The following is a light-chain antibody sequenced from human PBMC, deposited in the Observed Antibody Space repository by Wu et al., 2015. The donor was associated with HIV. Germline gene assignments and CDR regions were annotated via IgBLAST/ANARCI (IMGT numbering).Light chain of an antibody. CDR2: GAS. V-gene: IGKV3-20*01. CDR3: QYYADSLTWTFG. Sequence: LAWYQXKPGQPPSLLIFGASPGTIGSPARVPWVVGRGTEFPLTISRLEPEDFAVYYCQYYADSLTWTFGFGQGTKVEIK. J-gene: IGKJ1*01.